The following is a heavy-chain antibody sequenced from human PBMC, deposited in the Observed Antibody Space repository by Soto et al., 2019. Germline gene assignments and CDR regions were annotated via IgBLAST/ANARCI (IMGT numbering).Heavy chain of an antibody. CDR2: INYSGST. CDR3: ARVSSSGYYDGPIYYYYGMDV. D-gene: IGHD3-22*01. Sequence: PSETLSLTCTGSGCSISSCSYYWGWIRQPPGKGREWIGSINYSGSTYYNSFLKSRVTISVDTSKNHFSLKRSSVTAADTAVYYCARVSSSGYYDGPIYYYYGMDVWGQGTTVTVSS. CDR1: GCSISSCSYY. V-gene: IGHV4-39*02. J-gene: IGHJ6*02.